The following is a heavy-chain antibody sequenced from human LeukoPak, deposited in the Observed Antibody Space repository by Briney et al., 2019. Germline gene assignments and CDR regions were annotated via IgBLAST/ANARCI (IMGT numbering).Heavy chain of an antibody. CDR2: IFPSGGEI. J-gene: IGHJ4*02. V-gene: IGHV3-23*01. Sequence: GGSLRLSCAASGFTFSTFAMIWVRQPPGKGLEWVSSIFPSGGEIHYADSVRGRFTISRDNSKSTLSLQMNSLRAEDTAVYYCARVHTVVTPFDSWGQGTLVTVSS. D-gene: IGHD4-23*01. CDR3: ARVHTVVTPFDS. CDR1: GFTFSTFA.